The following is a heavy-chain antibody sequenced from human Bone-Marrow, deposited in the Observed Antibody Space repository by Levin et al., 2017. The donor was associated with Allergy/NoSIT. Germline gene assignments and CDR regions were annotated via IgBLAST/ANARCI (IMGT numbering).Heavy chain of an antibody. CDR3: ARVSDDYGDYSHAFDI. CDR2: ISSSGSTI. CDR1: GFTFSDYY. J-gene: IGHJ3*02. Sequence: PGGSLRLSCAASGFTFSDYYMSWIRQAPGKGLEWVSYISSSGSTIYYADSVKGRFTISRDNAKNSLYLQMNSLRAEDTAVYYCARVSDDYGDYSHAFDIWGQGTMVTVSS. D-gene: IGHD4-17*01. V-gene: IGHV3-11*01.